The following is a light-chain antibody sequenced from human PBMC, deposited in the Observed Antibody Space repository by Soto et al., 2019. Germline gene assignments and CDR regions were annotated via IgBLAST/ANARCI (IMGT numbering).Light chain of an antibody. J-gene: IGKJ3*01. V-gene: IGKV3-11*01. CDR3: QQRSNWLFT. Sequence: EIVFTQSPATLSLSPGERATLSCRASQSVSSYLAWYQQKPGQAPRLLIYDASNRATGIPARFSGSGSGTDFTLTISSLEPEDFAVYYCQQRSNWLFTFGPGT. CDR1: QSVSSY. CDR2: DAS.